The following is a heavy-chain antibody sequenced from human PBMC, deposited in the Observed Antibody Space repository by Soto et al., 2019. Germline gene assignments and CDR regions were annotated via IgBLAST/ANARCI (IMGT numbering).Heavy chain of an antibody. CDR3: ANPFYGDDAFDI. D-gene: IGHD4-17*01. CDR2: ISGSGGST. J-gene: IGHJ3*02. CDR1: GFTFSSYA. V-gene: IGHV3-23*01. Sequence: GGSLRLSCAASGFTFSSYAMSWVRQAPGKGLEWVSAISGSGGSTYYADSVKGRFTISRDNSKNTLYLQMNSLRAEDTAVYYCANPFYGDDAFDIWGQGTMVTVSS.